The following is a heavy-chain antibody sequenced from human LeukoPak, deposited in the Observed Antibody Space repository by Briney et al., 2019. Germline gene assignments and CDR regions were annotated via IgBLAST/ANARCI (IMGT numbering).Heavy chain of an antibody. CDR3: ARGVPTRKLNWFDP. V-gene: IGHV3-11*01. CDR2: ISSSGSTI. CDR1: GFTFSDYY. Sequence: GGSLRLYCAASGFTFSDYYMSWIRQAPGKGLEWVSYISSSGSTIYYADSVKGRFTISRDNAKNSLYLQMNSLRAEDTAVYYCARGVPTRKLNWFDPWGQGTLVTVSS. D-gene: IGHD5-12*01. J-gene: IGHJ5*02.